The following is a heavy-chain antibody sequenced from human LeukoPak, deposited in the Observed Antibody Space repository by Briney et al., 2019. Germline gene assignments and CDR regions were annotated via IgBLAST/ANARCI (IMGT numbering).Heavy chain of an antibody. J-gene: IGHJ4*02. CDR3: AKLGLGYCSSTSCYTDENDY. D-gene: IGHD2-2*02. CDR1: GFTFSSYA. Sequence: GGSLRLSCAASGFTFSSYAMSWVRQAPGKGLEWVSAISGSGGSTYYADSVKGRFTISRDNSKNTLYLQMNSLRAEDMAVYYCAKLGLGYCSSTSCYTDENDYWGQGTLVTVSS. V-gene: IGHV3-23*01. CDR2: ISGSGGST.